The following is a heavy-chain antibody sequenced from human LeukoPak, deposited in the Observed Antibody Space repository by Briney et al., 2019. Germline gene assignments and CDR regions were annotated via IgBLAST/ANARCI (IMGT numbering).Heavy chain of an antibody. Sequence: SETLSLTCTVSGGSISSSSYYWSWTRQPAGKGLEWIGRIYTSGSTNYNPSLKSRVTISVDTSKNQFSLKLSSVTAADTAVYYCARNYDFWSGSMDVWGKGTTVTVSS. CDR1: GGSISSSSYY. D-gene: IGHD3-3*01. V-gene: IGHV4-61*02. CDR3: ARNYDFWSGSMDV. J-gene: IGHJ6*03. CDR2: IYTSGST.